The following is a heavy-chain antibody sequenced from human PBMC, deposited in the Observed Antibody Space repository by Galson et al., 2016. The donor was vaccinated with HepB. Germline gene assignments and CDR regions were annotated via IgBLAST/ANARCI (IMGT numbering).Heavy chain of an antibody. CDR3: ARDFQQSLRAALPAGHGSD. CDR1: GFTFSSYG. Sequence: SLRLSCAASGFTFSSYGMHWVRQAPGKGLEWVAFIWYDGTNEQYADSVKGRFTISRDNFQNTLCLQMSSLRSEDMAVYYCARDFQQSLRAALPAGHGSDWGQGALVTVSS. CDR2: IWYDGTNE. J-gene: IGHJ4*02. D-gene: IGHD2-2*01. V-gene: IGHV3-33*01.